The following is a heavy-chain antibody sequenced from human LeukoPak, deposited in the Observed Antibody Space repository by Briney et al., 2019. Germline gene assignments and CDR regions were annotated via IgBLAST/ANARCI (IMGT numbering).Heavy chain of an antibody. V-gene: IGHV4-61*02. Sequence: SQTLSLTCTVSGGSISSGSYYWSWIRQPAGKGLEWIGRIYTSGSTNYNPSLKSRVTISVDTSKNQFSLKLSSVTAADTAVYYCARGWYDSSWYTHFQHWGQGTLVTVSS. CDR2: IYTSGST. J-gene: IGHJ1*01. D-gene: IGHD6-13*01. CDR1: GGSISSGSYY. CDR3: ARGWYDSSWYTHFQH.